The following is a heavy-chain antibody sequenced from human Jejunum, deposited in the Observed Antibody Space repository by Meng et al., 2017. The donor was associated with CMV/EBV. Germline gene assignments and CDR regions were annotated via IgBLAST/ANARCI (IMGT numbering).Heavy chain of an antibody. CDR2: IYYSGST. J-gene: IGHJ4*02. Sequence: VSIGSTSPYSLSWIRQPPGKGLEWIGYIYYSGSTTYNPSLKSRVTISVDTSKDHFSLKLSSVTAADTAVYYCARGGDWNEGGRFDYWGQGTLVTVSS. D-gene: IGHD1-1*01. V-gene: IGHV4-59*01. CDR1: IGSTSPYS. CDR3: ARGGDWNEGGRFDY.